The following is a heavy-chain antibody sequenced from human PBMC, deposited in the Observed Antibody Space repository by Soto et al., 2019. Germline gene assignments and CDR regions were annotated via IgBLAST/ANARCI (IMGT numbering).Heavy chain of an antibody. J-gene: IGHJ2*01. Sequence: QLQLVQSGAEVKNPGASVRVSCKASGFSFSTYGITWVRQAPGQGLEWMGWITASNGNTHYAQNLQGRVTMTTDTSTSTAYMELWRLSSDDTAVYYCARGNSYGSYWCFDLWGRGTLVTVSS. CDR2: ITASNGNT. CDR1: GFSFSTYG. CDR3: ARGNSYGSYWCFDL. V-gene: IGHV1-18*04. D-gene: IGHD5-18*01.